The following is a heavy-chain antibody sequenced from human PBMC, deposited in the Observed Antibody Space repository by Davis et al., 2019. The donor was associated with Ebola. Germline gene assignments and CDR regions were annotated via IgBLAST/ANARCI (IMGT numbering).Heavy chain of an antibody. CDR2: INPSDDNT. Sequence: AASVKVSCKASGYTFTSYYMHWVRQAPGQGLEWMGIINPSDDNTNYAQKFQGRVTMTRDTSTTTVYMELSSLRSEDTAVYYCARDDTGYSSNLGRFRDHPFDLWGQGTMVTVSS. J-gene: IGHJ3*01. CDR1: GYTFTSYY. D-gene: IGHD4-11*01. CDR3: ARDDTGYSSNLGRFRDHPFDL. V-gene: IGHV1-46*01.